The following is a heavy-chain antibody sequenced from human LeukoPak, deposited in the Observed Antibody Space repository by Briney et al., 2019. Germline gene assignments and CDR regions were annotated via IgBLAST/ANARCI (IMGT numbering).Heavy chain of an antibody. CDR3: ATDFRTIFGVPPRY. Sequence: ASVKVSCKVSGYTLTELSMHWVRQAPGKGLEWIGGFDPEDGETIYAQKFQGRVTMTEDTSTDTAYMELSSLRSEDTAVYYCATDFRTIFGVPPRYWGQGTLVTVSS. D-gene: IGHD3-3*01. V-gene: IGHV1-24*01. CDR2: FDPEDGET. J-gene: IGHJ4*02. CDR1: GYTLTELS.